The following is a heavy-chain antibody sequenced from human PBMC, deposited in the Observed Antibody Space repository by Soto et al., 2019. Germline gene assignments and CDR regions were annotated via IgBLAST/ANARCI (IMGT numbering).Heavy chain of an antibody. Sequence: ASVKLSCKASGYTLTNYAMHWVRQAPGQRLEWMGWINAGNGNTKYSQKFQGRVTITRDTSANTAYMELSSLRSEDTAVYYCAREDDFDYWGQGTLVTVSS. V-gene: IGHV1-3*01. CDR2: INAGNGNT. D-gene: IGHD3-3*01. J-gene: IGHJ4*02. CDR1: GYTLTNYA. CDR3: AREDDFDY.